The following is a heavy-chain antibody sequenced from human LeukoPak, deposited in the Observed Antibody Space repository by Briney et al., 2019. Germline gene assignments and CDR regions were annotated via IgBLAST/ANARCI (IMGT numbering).Heavy chain of an antibody. D-gene: IGHD5-24*01. CDR1: GYSFTTNW. CDR3: ARLATRSRQIDY. J-gene: IGHJ4*02. Sequence: GESLKISCKDSGYSFTTNWIGWVRQMPGKGLEWMGIIYPGDSGTRYSPSFQGHVTISADKSISTAYLQWSSLRASDSAMYYCARLATRSRQIDYWGQGTLVTVSS. CDR2: IYPGDSGT. V-gene: IGHV5-51*01.